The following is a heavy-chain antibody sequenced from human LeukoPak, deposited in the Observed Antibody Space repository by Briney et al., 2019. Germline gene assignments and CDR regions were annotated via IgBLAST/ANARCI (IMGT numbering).Heavy chain of an antibody. D-gene: IGHD3-10*01. CDR1: GGSISSYY. CDR3: ASTIWLGEVSYMDV. J-gene: IGHJ6*03. V-gene: IGHV4-4*07. CDR2: IYTSGST. Sequence: SETLSLTCTVSGGSISSYYWSWIRQPAGKGLEWIGRIYTSGSTNYNPSLKSRVTMSVDTSKNQFSLKLSSVTAADTAVYYCASTIWLGEVSYMDVWGKGTTVTISS.